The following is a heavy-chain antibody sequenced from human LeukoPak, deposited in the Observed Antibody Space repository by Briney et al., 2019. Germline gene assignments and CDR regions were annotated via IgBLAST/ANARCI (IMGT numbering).Heavy chain of an antibody. D-gene: IGHD6-13*01. CDR1: GYSINSGYY. CDR2: IYHSGTT. V-gene: IGHV4-38-2*01. J-gene: IGHJ4*02. Sequence: SETLSLTCAVSGYSINSGYYWGWIRQPPGKGLEWIGTIYHSGTTYYNPSPKSRVTILVDTSKTQFSLELSSVTAADTAVYYCARVRIAAAGIGGHDYWGQGTLVTVSS. CDR3: ARVRIAAAGIGGHDY.